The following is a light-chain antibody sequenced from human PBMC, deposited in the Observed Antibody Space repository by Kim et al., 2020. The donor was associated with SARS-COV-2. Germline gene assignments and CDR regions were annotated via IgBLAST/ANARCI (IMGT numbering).Light chain of an antibody. CDR3: QQRRDWPSDT. CDR1: QSLTTY. CDR2: DAS. J-gene: IGKJ2*01. Sequence: EIVLTQSPATLSLSPGERASLSCRASQSLTTYLAWYQQKPGQAPRLLIYDASNRATGIPARFSGSGSGTDFTLTISSLEPEDFAIYYCQQRRDWPSDTFGQGTKLEI. V-gene: IGKV3-11*01.